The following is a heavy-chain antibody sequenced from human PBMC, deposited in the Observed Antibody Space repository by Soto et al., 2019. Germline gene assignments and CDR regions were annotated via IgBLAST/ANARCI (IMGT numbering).Heavy chain of an antibody. Sequence: QLQLQESGPGLVKPSETLSLTCTVSGGSISSSSYYWGWIRQPPGKGLEWIGSIYYSGSTYYNPSLKSRVTISVDTSKNQFSLKLSSVTAADTAVYYCASALYSYGFLGAFDIWGQGTMVTVSS. CDR3: ASALYSYGFLGAFDI. CDR2: IYYSGST. J-gene: IGHJ3*02. D-gene: IGHD5-18*01. V-gene: IGHV4-39*01. CDR1: GGSISSSSYY.